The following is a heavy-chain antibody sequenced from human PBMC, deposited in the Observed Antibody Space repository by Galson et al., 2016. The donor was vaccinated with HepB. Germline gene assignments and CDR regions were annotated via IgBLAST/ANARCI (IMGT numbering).Heavy chain of an antibody. Sequence: QSGAEVKKPGESLKISCKASGYTFTTSGISWVRQAPGQGLEWMGWISTYSGNTKYAQKFQGGLTLTTDSSTTTAYMELRSLRFDDTALYYCARDVQYRFDSWGQGTLVTGSA. J-gene: IGHJ4*02. CDR2: ISTYSGNT. V-gene: IGHV1-18*01. D-gene: IGHD2/OR15-2a*01. CDR1: GYTFTTSG. CDR3: ARDVQYRFDS.